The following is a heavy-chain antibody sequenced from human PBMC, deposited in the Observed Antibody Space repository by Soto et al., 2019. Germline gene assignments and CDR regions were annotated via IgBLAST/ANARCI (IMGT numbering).Heavy chain of an antibody. Sequence: GGSLRLSYTASGLPFRGYARSWVRTKPGKGLEWVSAISGSGGSTYYADSVKGRFTISRDNSKNTLYLQMNSLRAEDTAVYYCARAQSRLSSSGSYFLDYWGQGTLVTVSS. D-gene: IGHD1-26*01. CDR2: ISGSGGST. J-gene: IGHJ4*02. CDR3: ARAQSRLSSSGSYFLDY. V-gene: IGHV3-23*01. CDR1: GLPFRGYA.